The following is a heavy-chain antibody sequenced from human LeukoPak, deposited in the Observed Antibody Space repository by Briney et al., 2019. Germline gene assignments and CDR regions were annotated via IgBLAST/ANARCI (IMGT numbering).Heavy chain of an antibody. CDR3: AKDLRRELDAFDI. Sequence: GGSLRLSCAASGFTFSSYGMHWVRQAPGKGLEWVAFIRYDGSNKYYADSVKGRFTISRDNSKNTLYLQMNSLRAEDTAVYYCAKDLRRELDAFDIWGQGTMVTVSS. V-gene: IGHV3-30*02. CDR2: IRYDGSNK. D-gene: IGHD3-10*01. J-gene: IGHJ3*02. CDR1: GFTFSSYG.